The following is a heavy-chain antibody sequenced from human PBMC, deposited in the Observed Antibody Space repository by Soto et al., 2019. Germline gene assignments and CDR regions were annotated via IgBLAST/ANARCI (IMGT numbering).Heavy chain of an antibody. J-gene: IGHJ4*02. CDR1: GYSFTNYD. D-gene: IGHD2-2*01. V-gene: IGHV1-18*01. Sequence: ASVKVSCKASGYSFTNYDISWVRQAPGQGLEWMGWISPYNGDTNYAQKLQGRVTKTTDTSTSTAYMELRSLRSDDTAVYYCARYCSSTSCDHYFDYWGQGTLVTVSS. CDR2: ISPYNGDT. CDR3: ARYCSSTSCDHYFDY.